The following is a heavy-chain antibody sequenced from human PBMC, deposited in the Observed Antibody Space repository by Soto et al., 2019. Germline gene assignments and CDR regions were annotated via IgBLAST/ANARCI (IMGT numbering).Heavy chain of an antibody. Sequence: SETLSLTCTVSGGSISIYYWSWIRQPPGKGLEWIGYIHYSGSTNYNPSLMSRVTISVDTSKNQFSLKLNSVTAADTAVYYCARAVSGTYIPYYMDVWGKGTTVTVSS. J-gene: IGHJ6*03. CDR3: ARAVSGTYIPYYMDV. CDR2: IHYSGST. CDR1: GGSISIYY. V-gene: IGHV4-59*13. D-gene: IGHD1-26*01.